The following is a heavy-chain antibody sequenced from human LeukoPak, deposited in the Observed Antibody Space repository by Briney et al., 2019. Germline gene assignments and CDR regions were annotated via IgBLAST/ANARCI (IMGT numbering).Heavy chain of an antibody. CDR3: ATSVPGFGELLDS. D-gene: IGHD3-10*01. Sequence: GGSLRLSCAVSGFTFSSYAMSWVRQTPGKGLEWVSTISGSGGSTYYADSVKGRFTISRDNSENTLYLQMNSLRAEDTAIYYCATSVPGFGELLDSWGHGALVTVSS. V-gene: IGHV3-23*01. CDR2: ISGSGGST. CDR1: GFTFSSYA. J-gene: IGHJ5*01.